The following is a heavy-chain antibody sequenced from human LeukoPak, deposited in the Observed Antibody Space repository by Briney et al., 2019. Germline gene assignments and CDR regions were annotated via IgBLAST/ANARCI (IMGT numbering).Heavy chain of an antibody. D-gene: IGHD1-20*01. Sequence: PGRSLRLSCAASGFSFSSYTMNWVRQAPGKGLEWLSYISSSSSTIYYADSVKGRFTISRDNAKNSLYLQMNSLRAEDTAVYYCARGDGGITGMYFDCWGQGTLVTVSS. CDR2: ISSSSSTI. CDR1: GFSFSSYT. V-gene: IGHV3-48*01. J-gene: IGHJ4*02. CDR3: ARGDGGITGMYFDC.